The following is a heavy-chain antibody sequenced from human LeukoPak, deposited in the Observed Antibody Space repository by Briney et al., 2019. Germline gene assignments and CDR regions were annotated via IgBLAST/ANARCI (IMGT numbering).Heavy chain of an antibody. CDR2: ISSSGSTI. J-gene: IGHJ4*02. V-gene: IGHV3-11*01. Sequence: GGSLRLSCAASGFTFSNYYISWGRQAPGKGLEWGSSISSSGSTIYYADSVKGRFTMSSDNAKNSRYLQLNSLRAEDTAVYYCARDPSLVGATQYYFLYWRGGSMVSVCS. CDR3: ARDPSLVGATQYYFLY. D-gene: IGHD1-26*01. CDR1: GFTFSNYY.